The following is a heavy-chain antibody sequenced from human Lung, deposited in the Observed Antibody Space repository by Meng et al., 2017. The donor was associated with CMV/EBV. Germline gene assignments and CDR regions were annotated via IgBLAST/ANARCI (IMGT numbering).Heavy chain of an antibody. J-gene: IGHJ5*01. CDR3: ATSRGSGWYRIGWFDP. Sequence: SCAASGFTFSSYSMDWVRQAPGKGLEWVSSISSSSSYIYYADSVKGRFTISRDNAKNSLYLQMNSLRAENTAVYYCATSRGSGWYRIGWFDPWGKG. D-gene: IGHD6-19*01. CDR2: ISSSSSYI. V-gene: IGHV3-21*01. CDR1: GFTFSSYS.